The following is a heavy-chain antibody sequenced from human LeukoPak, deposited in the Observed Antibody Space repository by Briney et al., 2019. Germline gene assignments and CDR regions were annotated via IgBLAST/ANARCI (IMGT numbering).Heavy chain of an antibody. CDR1: GGSIKSSTYY. D-gene: IGHD2-21*02. V-gene: IGHV4-39*07. CDR3: ARDVRGCGGDFDDCEYYYNGMDV. Sequence: SETLSLTCSVSGGSIKSSTYYWVWIRQAPGKGLEWIGNIYCSGSIYYNPSLNSRVTISVDTSKNQFSLKLSSVTAADTAIYYCARDVRGCGGDFDDCEYYYNGMDVWGQGTTVTVSS. J-gene: IGHJ6*02. CDR2: IYCSGSI.